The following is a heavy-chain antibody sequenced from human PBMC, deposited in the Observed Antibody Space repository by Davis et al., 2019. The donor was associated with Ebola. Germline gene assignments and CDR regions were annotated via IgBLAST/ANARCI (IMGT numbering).Heavy chain of an antibody. D-gene: IGHD6-25*01. CDR3: ARVSAATLFDY. CDR2: IYYSGST. V-gene: IGHV4-59*12. CDR1: GFTFSSYV. J-gene: IGHJ4*02. Sequence: ESLKISCAASGFTFSSYVMTWIRQPPGKGLEWIGYIYYSGSTNYNPSLKSRVTISLDTSKNQFSLKLSSLTAADTAVYYCARVSAATLFDYWGQGTLVTVSS.